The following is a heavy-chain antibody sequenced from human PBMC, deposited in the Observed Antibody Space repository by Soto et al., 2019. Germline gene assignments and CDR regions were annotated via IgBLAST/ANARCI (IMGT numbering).Heavy chain of an antibody. CDR2: ISGSGGST. CDR3: AKCSGQRGSHFDY. J-gene: IGHJ4*02. Sequence: GGSLRLSCADSGFTFSSYAMTWVRQAPGKGLEWVSGISGSGGSTYYADAVQGRFTVSRDNSKNTLYLQMNSLRAEDPAVYYCAKCSGQRGSHFDYWGQGTLLPVSS. CDR1: GFTFSSYA. D-gene: IGHD2-15*01. V-gene: IGHV3-23*01.